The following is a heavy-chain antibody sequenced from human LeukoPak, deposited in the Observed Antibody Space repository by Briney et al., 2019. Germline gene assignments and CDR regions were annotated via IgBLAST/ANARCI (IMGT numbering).Heavy chain of an antibody. CDR2: ISGSGGSA. D-gene: IGHD3-22*01. Sequence: PGGSLRLSCAASGFTFSSYAMSWVRQAPGKGLEWVSAISGSGGSAYYADSVKGRFTISRDNSKNTLYLQMNSLRAEDTAVYYCAKGSEYYYDSSGYYYYYYYMDVWSRGTTVTVSS. CDR1: GFTFSSYA. J-gene: IGHJ6*03. CDR3: AKGSEYYYDSSGYYYYYYYMDV. V-gene: IGHV3-23*01.